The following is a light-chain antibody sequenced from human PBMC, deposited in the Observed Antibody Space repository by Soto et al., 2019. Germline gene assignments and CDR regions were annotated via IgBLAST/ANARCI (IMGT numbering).Light chain of an antibody. V-gene: IGKV1-5*01. CDR2: DVS. J-gene: IGKJ2*01. Sequence: IQMTQTPSTLSASVGDRVTITCRASQSVSPWLAWYQQTPGKAPKLLIYDVSNLQFGIPSRFSGSGSETEFTLTISGLQPDDFATYYCQQYSNFSPTFGQGTKL. CDR1: QSVSPW. CDR3: QQYSNFSPT.